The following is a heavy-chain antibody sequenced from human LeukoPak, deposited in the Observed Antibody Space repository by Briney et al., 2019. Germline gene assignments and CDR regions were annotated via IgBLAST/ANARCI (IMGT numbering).Heavy chain of an antibody. Sequence: PGGSLRLSCAASGFFFSNYGIHWVRQAPGKGLEWVALISYDGSNKYYADSVKGRFTISRDNSKSTLYLQMNSLRAEDTAVFYCAKDRDGSGTYYPYYFDYWGQGTLVTVSS. D-gene: IGHD3-10*01. J-gene: IGHJ4*02. CDR2: ISYDGSNK. V-gene: IGHV3-30*18. CDR1: GFFFSNYG. CDR3: AKDRDGSGTYYPYYFDY.